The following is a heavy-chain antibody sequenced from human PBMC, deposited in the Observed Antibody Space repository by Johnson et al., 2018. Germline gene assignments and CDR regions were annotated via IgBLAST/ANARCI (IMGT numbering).Heavy chain of an antibody. J-gene: IGHJ1*01. Sequence: QVQLVQSGAEVKQPGASVKVSCKASGYTFTGHFIHWVRQAPGQGLEWMAWTNASSGATTYSQKFQARVTMTRDTSISTAFMELNRLRSDGAAVHYRAVGGAVVGDTRGDEKFRRWGQGTLVTVSS. D-gene: IGHD1-26*01. V-gene: IGHV1-2*02. CDR2: TNASSGAT. CDR3: AVGGAVVGDTRGDEKFRR. CDR1: GYTFTGHF.